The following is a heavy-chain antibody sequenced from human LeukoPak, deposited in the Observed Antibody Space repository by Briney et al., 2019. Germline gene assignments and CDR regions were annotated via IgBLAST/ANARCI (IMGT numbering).Heavy chain of an antibody. CDR3: ARTAQIVVVPAATNWFVP. D-gene: IGHD2-2*01. CDR1: GGSFSGYY. J-gene: IGHJ5*02. Sequence: SETLSLTCAVYGGSFSGYYWSWIRQPPGKGLEWIGEINHSGSTNYNPSLKSRVTISVDTSKNQFSLKLSSVTAADTAVYYCARTAQIVVVPAATNWFVPWSQGTLVTVSS. V-gene: IGHV4-34*01. CDR2: INHSGST.